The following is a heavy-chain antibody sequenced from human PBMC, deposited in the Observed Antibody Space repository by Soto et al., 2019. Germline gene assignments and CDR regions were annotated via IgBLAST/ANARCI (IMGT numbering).Heavy chain of an antibody. V-gene: IGHV4-39*01. CDR3: SRRNIVVVPAAILDSFDY. Sequence: QLQLQESGPGLVKPSETLSLTCTVSGGSISSSSYYWGWIRQPPGKGLEWIESIYYGGSTYYNPSLKSRVTIPVHTSQKECSLKLSCVTAAYTAVYYCSRRNIVVVPAAILDSFDYWGQGTLVTVSS. CDR2: IYYGGST. D-gene: IGHD2-2*01. J-gene: IGHJ4*02. CDR1: GGSISSSSYY.